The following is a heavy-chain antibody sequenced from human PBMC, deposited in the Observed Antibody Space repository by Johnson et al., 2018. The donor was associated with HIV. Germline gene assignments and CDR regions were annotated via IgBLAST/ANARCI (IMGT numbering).Heavy chain of an antibody. CDR2: INWNGGST. V-gene: IGHV3-20*04. CDR1: GFTFNNAW. J-gene: IGHJ3*02. D-gene: IGHD6-6*01. Sequence: VQLVESGGGLVKPGGSLRLSCAASGFTFNNAWMSWVRQAPGKGLEWVSGINWNGGSTGYADSVKGRFTISRDNSKNTLYLQMNSLRAEDTAVYYCARAEQLAGGAFDIWGQGTMVTVSS. CDR3: ARAEQLAGGAFDI.